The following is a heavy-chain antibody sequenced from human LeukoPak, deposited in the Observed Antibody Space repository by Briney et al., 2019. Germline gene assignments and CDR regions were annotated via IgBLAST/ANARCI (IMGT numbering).Heavy chain of an antibody. CDR1: GYTFTGYY. Sequence: ASVKVSCKASGYTFTGYYMHWVQQAPGQGLEWMGWIYPNSGGTNYAQKFQGRVTMTRDTSISTAYMELSRLRSDDTAVYYCARGARPSSSWYLIDYWGQGTLVTVSS. CDR3: ARGARPSSSWYLIDY. J-gene: IGHJ4*02. CDR2: IYPNSGGT. V-gene: IGHV1-2*02. D-gene: IGHD6-13*01.